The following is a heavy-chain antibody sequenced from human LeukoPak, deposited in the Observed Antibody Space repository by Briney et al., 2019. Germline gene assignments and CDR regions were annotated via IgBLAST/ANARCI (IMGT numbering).Heavy chain of an antibody. J-gene: IGHJ4*02. D-gene: IGHD1-26*01. CDR1: GDSIRSSY. CDR3: ARQLANWYSGSYYVIDY. CDR2: IYYSGTT. V-gene: IGHV4-59*08. Sequence: SETLSPTCSVSGDSIRSSYWSWIRQPPGKGLEWIGYIYYSGTTNYNPSLKSRVTISVDTSKNQFSLKLTSVTAADTAVYYCARQLANWYSGSYYVIDYWGQGTLVTVSS.